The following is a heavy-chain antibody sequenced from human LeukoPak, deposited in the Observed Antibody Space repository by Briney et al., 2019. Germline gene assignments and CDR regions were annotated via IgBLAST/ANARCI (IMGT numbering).Heavy chain of an antibody. V-gene: IGHV4-4*02. CDR2: IYHSGSA. CDR1: GGSISSSNW. D-gene: IGHD6-13*01. Sequence: SGTLSLTCAVSGGSISSSNWWSWVRQPPGKGLEWIGEIYHSGSANYNPSLKSRVTISVDKSKNQFSLKLSSVTAADTAVYYCARESYSSWYRTGDFDYWGQGTLVTASS. CDR3: ARESYSSWYRTGDFDY. J-gene: IGHJ4*02.